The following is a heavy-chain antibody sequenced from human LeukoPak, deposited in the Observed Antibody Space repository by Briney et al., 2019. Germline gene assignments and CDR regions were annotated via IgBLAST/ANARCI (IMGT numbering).Heavy chain of an antibody. J-gene: IGHJ5*02. CDR2: IVVGSGNT. D-gene: IGHD2-2*01. V-gene: IGHV1-58*02. CDR1: GFTFTSSA. CDR3: AAVGCSSTSCSNWFDP. Sequence: ASVKVSCKASGFTFTSSAMQWVRQARGQRLEWIGWIVVGSGNTNYAQKFQERVTITRDMSTSTAYMELSSLRSEDTAVYYCAAVGCSSTSCSNWFDPWGQGTLVTVSS.